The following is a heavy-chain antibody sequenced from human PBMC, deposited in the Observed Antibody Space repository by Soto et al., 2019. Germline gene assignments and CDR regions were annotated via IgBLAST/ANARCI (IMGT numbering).Heavy chain of an antibody. V-gene: IGHV3-23*01. D-gene: IGHD1-26*01. CDR2: ISGSGGST. CDR1: GFTFSSYA. J-gene: IGHJ4*02. CDR3: ARRGSGSYYDY. Sequence: EVQLLESGGGLVQPGGSLRLSCAASGFTFSSYAMRWVRQAPGKGLEWVSAISGSGGSTYYADSVKGRFTISRDNTKNTLYLQMNSLRAEDTAVYYCARRGSGSYYDYWGQGTLVIVSS.